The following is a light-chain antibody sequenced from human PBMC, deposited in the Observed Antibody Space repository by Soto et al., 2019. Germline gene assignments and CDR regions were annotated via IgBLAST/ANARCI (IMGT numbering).Light chain of an antibody. V-gene: IGLV1-44*01. CDR3: AAWDDSLSGFYV. J-gene: IGLJ1*01. Sequence: QLVLTQPPSASGTPGQRVTISCAGSTSDIGSNTVDWYQQLPGTAPQLLIYNNNQRPSGVPDRFSGSKSGTSASLAINGLQSDDEADYYCAAWDDSLSGFYVFGTGTKLTVL. CDR2: NNN. CDR1: TSDIGSNT.